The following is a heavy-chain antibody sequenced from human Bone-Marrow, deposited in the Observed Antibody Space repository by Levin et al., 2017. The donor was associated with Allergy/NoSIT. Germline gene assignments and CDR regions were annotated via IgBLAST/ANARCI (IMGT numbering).Heavy chain of an antibody. D-gene: IGHD5-18*01. V-gene: IGHV3-30*18. CDR1: EFTFSSYG. Sequence: GESLKISCAASEFTFSSYGMHWVRQAPGKGLEWVAVISYDGSNKYYADSVKGRFTISRDNSKNTLYLQMNSLRAEDTAVYYCANLWSTGGSYGGRWGQGTLVTVSS. CDR3: ANLWSTGGSYGGR. J-gene: IGHJ4*02. CDR2: ISYDGSNK.